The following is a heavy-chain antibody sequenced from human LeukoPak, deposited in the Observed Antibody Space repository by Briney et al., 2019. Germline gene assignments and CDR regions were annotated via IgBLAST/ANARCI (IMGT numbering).Heavy chain of an antibody. V-gene: IGHV4-59*01. CDR2: IYYSGST. Sequence: SETLSLTCTVSGGSISSYYWSWVRQPPGKGLEWIGYIYYSGSTNYNPSLKSRVTISVDTSKNQFSLKLSSVTAADTAMYYCARVSGYDWESFYDYWGQGSLVTVSS. J-gene: IGHJ4*02. CDR1: GGSISSYY. CDR3: ARVSGYDWESFYDY. D-gene: IGHD5-12*01.